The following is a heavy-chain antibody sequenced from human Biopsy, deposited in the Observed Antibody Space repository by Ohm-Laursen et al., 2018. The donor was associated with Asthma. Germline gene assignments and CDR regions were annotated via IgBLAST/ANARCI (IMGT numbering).Heavy chain of an antibody. CDR3: ARTYYDFLTGQVKDVFGV. V-gene: IGHV1-3*04. CDR2: VNTGNGVT. J-gene: IGHJ3*01. D-gene: IGHD3-9*01. Sequence: ASVKASCKASGYNFISFAIHWVRQAPGQRLEWMGWVNTGNGVTKYSQKFQGRVTITRDTSASTAYMELRSLRSEDTATYYCARTYYDFLTGQVKDVFGVWGQGTMVTVSS. CDR1: GYNFISFA.